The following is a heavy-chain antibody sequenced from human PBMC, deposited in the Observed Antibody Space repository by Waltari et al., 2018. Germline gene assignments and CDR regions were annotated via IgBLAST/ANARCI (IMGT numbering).Heavy chain of an antibody. CDR3: ARDLNYYGSGNNV. V-gene: IGHV4-59*01. D-gene: IGHD3-10*01. CDR2: IYYSGSN. CDR1: GGSISSYY. Sequence: QVQLQESGPGLVKPSETLSLTCTVSGGSISSYYWSWIRQPPGKGLEWIGYIYYSGSNNYNPSLKSRVTISVDTSKNQFSLKLSSVTAADTAVYYCARDLNYYGSGNNVWGKGTTVTVSS. J-gene: IGHJ6*04.